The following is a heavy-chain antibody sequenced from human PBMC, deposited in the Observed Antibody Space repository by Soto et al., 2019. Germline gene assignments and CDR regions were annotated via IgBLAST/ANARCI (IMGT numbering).Heavy chain of an antibody. CDR1: GFMFSSYG. CDR3: AKQYTDLVIGAFDV. J-gene: IGHJ3*01. Sequence: QVQLVESGGGVVQPGRSLRLSCAASGFMFSSYGIHWVRQAPGRGLEWVAVISYGGTYKYYADSVKGRFTLSRDNSENTGSLQMNSLRPEDTAVYYCAKQYTDLVIGAFDVWGPGAMVTVSS. V-gene: IGHV3-30*18. D-gene: IGHD2-2*01. CDR2: ISYGGTYK.